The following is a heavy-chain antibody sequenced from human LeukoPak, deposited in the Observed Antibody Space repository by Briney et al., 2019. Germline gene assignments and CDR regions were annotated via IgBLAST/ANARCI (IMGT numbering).Heavy chain of an antibody. Sequence: PSETLSLTCTVSGGSISSGGYYWSWIRQPPGKGLEWIGYIYHSGSTYYNPSLKSRVTISVDRSKSQFSLKLSSVTAADTAVYYCAREMGYSSSSDAFDIWGQGTMVTVSS. CDR2: IYHSGST. J-gene: IGHJ3*02. V-gene: IGHV4-30-2*01. CDR3: AREMGYSSSSDAFDI. CDR1: GGSISSGGYY. D-gene: IGHD6-6*01.